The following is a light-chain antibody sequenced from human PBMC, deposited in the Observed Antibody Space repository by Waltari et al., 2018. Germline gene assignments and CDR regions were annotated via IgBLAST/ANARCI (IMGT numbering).Light chain of an antibody. CDR1: SSYVGYYNY. CDR2: DFN. V-gene: IGLV2-14*01. CDR3: SSYTNYATVI. Sequence: QSALTQPASVSGSPGQSITISCTGTSSYVGYYNYVSWYQQHPGKAPKLMFSDFNKQPSGVSNRFSGPKSGNTASLTISGLQAEDEADYYCSSYTNYATVIFGGGTKLTVL. J-gene: IGLJ2*01.